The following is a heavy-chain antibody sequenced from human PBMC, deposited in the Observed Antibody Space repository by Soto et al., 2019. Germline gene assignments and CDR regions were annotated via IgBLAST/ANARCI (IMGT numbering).Heavy chain of an antibody. V-gene: IGHV3-48*01. D-gene: IGHD2-8*01. CDR1: GFTFSSYS. J-gene: IGHJ4*02. CDR2: ISGSISMR. Sequence: EVQLVESGGGLVQPGGSLRLSCAASGFTFSSYSMNCVRQAPGQGLERVPYISGSISMRYYADSVKGRFTISRDNAKNSLYLQMNNLRAEDTAVYYFSRDLKPRQEMLYALLGYWGQGTLVTVSS. CDR3: SRDLKPRQEMLYALLGY.